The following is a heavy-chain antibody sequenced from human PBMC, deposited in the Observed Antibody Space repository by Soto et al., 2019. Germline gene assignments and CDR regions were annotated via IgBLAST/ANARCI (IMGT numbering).Heavy chain of an antibody. CDR1: GGTFSSYA. CDR3: ARRTDRYDFWSGPGWFDP. V-gene: IGHV1-69*06. Sequence: SVKVSCKASGGTFSSYAISWVRQAPGQGLEWMGGIIPIFGTANYAQKFQGRVTITADKSTSTAYMELSSLRSEDTAVYYCARRTDRYDFWSGPGWFDPWGQGTLVTVSS. J-gene: IGHJ5*02. D-gene: IGHD3-3*01. CDR2: IIPIFGTA.